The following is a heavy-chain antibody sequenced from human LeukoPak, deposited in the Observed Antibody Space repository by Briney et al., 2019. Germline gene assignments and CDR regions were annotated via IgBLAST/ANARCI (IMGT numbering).Heavy chain of an antibody. CDR1: GFTFSSYE. CDR3: ARAGYSMETEYFQY. V-gene: IGHV3-48*03. CDR2: ISNSGTAI. D-gene: IGHD2-21*01. Sequence: GGSLRLSCAASGFTFSSYEMNWVRQAPGKGLEWVSYISNSGTAIYYADSVKGRFTISRDNAKSSLYLQMNSLRAEDTAVYYCARAGYSMETEYFQYWGQGTLVTVSS. J-gene: IGHJ1*01.